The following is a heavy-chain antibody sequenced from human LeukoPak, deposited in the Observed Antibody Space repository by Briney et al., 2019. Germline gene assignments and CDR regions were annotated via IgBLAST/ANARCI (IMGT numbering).Heavy chain of an antibody. CDR1: GFTFSSYA. CDR3: ARVNTYYYDSSGYHYLAY. V-gene: IGHV3-23*01. J-gene: IGHJ4*02. Sequence: GGSLRLSCAASGFTFSSYAMSWVRQSPGKGLEWVSAISGSGGSTYYADSVKGRFTISRDNSKNTLYLQMNSLRAEDTAVYYCARVNTYYYDSSGYHYLAYWGQGTLVTVSS. D-gene: IGHD3-22*01. CDR2: ISGSGGST.